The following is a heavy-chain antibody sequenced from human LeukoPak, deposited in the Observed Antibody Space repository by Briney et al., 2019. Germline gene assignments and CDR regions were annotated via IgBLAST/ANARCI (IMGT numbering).Heavy chain of an antibody. CDR1: GYSISSGYY. CDR2: INHSGST. D-gene: IGHD3-9*01. J-gene: IGHJ5*02. CDR3: ARRAAYDILTGYNCFDP. V-gene: IGHV4-38-2*02. Sequence: SETLSLTCTVSGYSISSGYYWGWIRPPPGKGLEWIGSINHSGSTNYNPSLKSRVTISVDTSKNQFSLKLSSVTAADTAVYYCARRAAYDILTGYNCFDPWGQGTLVTVSS.